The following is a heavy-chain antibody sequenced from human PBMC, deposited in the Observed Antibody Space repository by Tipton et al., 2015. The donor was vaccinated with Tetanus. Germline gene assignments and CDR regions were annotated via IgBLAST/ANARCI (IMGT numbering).Heavy chain of an antibody. D-gene: IGHD3-16*01. J-gene: IGHJ3*01. CDR1: GYTFTGYY. CDR3: AKDLGDVFQGAFDV. V-gene: IGHV1-2*02. CDR2: INPNSGGT. Sequence: QVQLVQSGAEVKKPGASVKVSCKASGYTFTGYYMHWVRQAPGQGLEWMGWINPNSGGTNYAQKFQGRVTMTRDTSISTAYMEVSRLRSDDTAIYYCAKDLGDVFQGAFDVWGPGTTVTVSS.